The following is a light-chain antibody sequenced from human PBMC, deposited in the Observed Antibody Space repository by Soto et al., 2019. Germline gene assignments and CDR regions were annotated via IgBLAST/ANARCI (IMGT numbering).Light chain of an antibody. Sequence: DIQMTQSPSTLSASVGDRVTITCRASRTINTWLAWYQQKPGEAPNLLIYRASTLKSGVPSRFSGSGSGTAFPLTISSLQPDDFATYYCQRYNSYPYSFGQGTKLEIK. CDR2: RAS. J-gene: IGKJ2*03. CDR3: QRYNSYPYS. CDR1: RTINTW. V-gene: IGKV1-5*03.